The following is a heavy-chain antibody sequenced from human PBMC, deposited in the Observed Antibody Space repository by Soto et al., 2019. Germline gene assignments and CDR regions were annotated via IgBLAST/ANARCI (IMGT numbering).Heavy chain of an antibody. V-gene: IGHV1-18*01. CDR2: ISAYNGNT. Sequence: QVQLVQSGAEVKQPGASVKVSCKASGYTFTSYGISWVRQAPGQGLEWMGWISAYNGNTNYAQKLQGRVTMTTDTSTSTAYIGLRSLRSDGTAVYYSARGHEWIGCNDYWGQGTLVTVSS. D-gene: IGHD5-12*01. J-gene: IGHJ4*02. CDR1: GYTFTSYG. CDR3: ARGHEWIGCNDY.